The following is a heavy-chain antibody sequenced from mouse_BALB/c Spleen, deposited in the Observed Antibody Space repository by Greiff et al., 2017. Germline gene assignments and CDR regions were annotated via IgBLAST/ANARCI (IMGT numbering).Heavy chain of an antibody. CDR1: GYTFTSYW. V-gene: IGHV1S81*02. CDR3: ARDTTVVATTNYFDY. J-gene: IGHJ2*01. CDR2: INPSNGRT. Sequence: QVQLQQPGAELVKPGASVKLSCKASGYTFTSYWMHWVKQRPGQGLEWIGEINPSNGRTNYNEKFKSKATLTVDKSSSTAYMQLSSLTSEDSAVYYCARDTTVVATTNYFDYWGQGTTLTVSS. D-gene: IGHD1-1*01.